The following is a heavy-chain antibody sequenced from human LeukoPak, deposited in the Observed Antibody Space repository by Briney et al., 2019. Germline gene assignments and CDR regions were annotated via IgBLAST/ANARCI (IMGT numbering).Heavy chain of an antibody. V-gene: IGHV4-4*02. CDR2: VNLQGST. Sequence: PSGTLSLTCGVSGGSITNTNYWTWVRQPPGKGLEWIGEVNLQGSTNYNSSLMGRVAIAVDTSENHISLQLTSVTAADTAVYYCAREGGPYRPLDYSGQGTPVTVSS. CDR3: AREGGPYRPLDY. CDR1: GGSITNTNY. J-gene: IGHJ4*02.